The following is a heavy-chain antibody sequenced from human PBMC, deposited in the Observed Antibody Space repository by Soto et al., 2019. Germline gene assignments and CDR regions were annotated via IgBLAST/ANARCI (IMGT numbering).Heavy chain of an antibody. CDR1: GFTFSSYG. V-gene: IGHV3-33*01. CDR2: IWYDGSNK. D-gene: IGHD5-18*01. CDR3: ARDAQWQEYSYGYDYYYGMDV. J-gene: IGHJ6*02. Sequence: HPGGSLRLSCAASGFTFSSYGMHWVRQAPGKGLEWVAVIWYDGSNKYYADSVKGRFTISRDNSKNTLYLQMNSLRAEDTAVYYCARDAQWQEYSYGYDYYYGMDVWGQGTTVTVSS.